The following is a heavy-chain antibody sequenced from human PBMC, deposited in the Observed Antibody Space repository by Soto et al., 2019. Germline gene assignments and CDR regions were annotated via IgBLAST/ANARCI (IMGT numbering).Heavy chain of an antibody. Sequence: QVQLVQSGAEVKKPGSSVKVSCKASGGTFSSYTISWVRQAPGQGLEWMGRIIPILGIANYAQKFQGRVTITADKSTSTAYMELSSLRSEDTAVYYCVRGDYRYNWFDPWGQGTLVTVSS. V-gene: IGHV1-69*02. CDR1: GGTFSSYT. D-gene: IGHD4-4*01. CDR3: VRGDYRYNWFDP. J-gene: IGHJ5*02. CDR2: IIPILGIA.